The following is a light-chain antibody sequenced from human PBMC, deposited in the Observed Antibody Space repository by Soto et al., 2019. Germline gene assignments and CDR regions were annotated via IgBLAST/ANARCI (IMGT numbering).Light chain of an antibody. CDR2: WAS. CDR3: QQYYSTPRT. Sequence: DIVMTQSPDSLAVSLGERATINCKSCQTVLDSSNNKDYLTWYQQKPGQPPKLLIYWASTREFGVPDRFSGSGSGTDFTLTISSLQAEDVAVYYCQQYYSTPRTFGHGTRLEIK. CDR1: QTVLDSSNNKDY. V-gene: IGKV4-1*01. J-gene: IGKJ5*01.